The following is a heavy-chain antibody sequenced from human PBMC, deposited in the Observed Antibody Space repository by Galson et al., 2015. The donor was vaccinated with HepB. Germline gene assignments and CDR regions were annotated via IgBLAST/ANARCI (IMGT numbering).Heavy chain of an antibody. Sequence: PALVKPTQTLTLTCTFSGFSLSTSGVGVGWIRQPPGKALEWFALFYWDDDKRYSPSLKSRLTITKDTSENQVVLTMTNMDPVDTATYYCAHVTVTTYSNWFDPWGQGTLVTVSS. CDR1: GFSLSTSGVG. CDR3: AHVTVTTYSNWFDP. D-gene: IGHD4-17*01. J-gene: IGHJ5*02. V-gene: IGHV2-5*02. CDR2: FYWDDDK.